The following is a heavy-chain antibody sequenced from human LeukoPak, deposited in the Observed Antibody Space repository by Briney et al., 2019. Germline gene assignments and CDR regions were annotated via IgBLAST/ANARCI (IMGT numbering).Heavy chain of an antibody. J-gene: IGHJ6*02. V-gene: IGHV3-30-3*02. CDR2: ISYDGSNK. D-gene: IGHD5-18*01. Sequence: PGGSLRLSCAASGFTFSSYAMHWVRQAPGKGLEWVAVISYDGSNKYYADSVKGRFTISRDNSKNTLYLQMNSLRAEDTAVYYCAKEVSVDTAMVLYYYYYGMDVWGQGTTVTVSS. CDR3: AKEVSVDTAMVLYYYYYGMDV. CDR1: GFTFSSYA.